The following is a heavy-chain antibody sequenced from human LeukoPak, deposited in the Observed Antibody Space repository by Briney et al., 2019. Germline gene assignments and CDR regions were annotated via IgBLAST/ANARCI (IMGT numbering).Heavy chain of an antibody. V-gene: IGHV3-48*03. Sequence: GGSLRLSCAASGFTFSSYQMNWVRQAPGKGLEWVSYISSSGSTIYYADSVKGRFTIYRDNAKNSLYLQMNSLRAEDKAFYYCAINGGGDSGYGNFDYWGQGTLVTVS. CDR2: ISSSGSTI. J-gene: IGHJ4*02. CDR3: AINGGGDSGYGNFDY. D-gene: IGHD5-12*01. CDR1: GFTFSSYQ.